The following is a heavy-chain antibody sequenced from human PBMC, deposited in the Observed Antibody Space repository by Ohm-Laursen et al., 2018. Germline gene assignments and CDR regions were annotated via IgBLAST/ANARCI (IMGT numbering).Heavy chain of an antibody. CDR2: IYYRGTT. D-gene: IGHD3-22*01. Sequence: SDTLSLTCTVPGASISSEYWTWIRQPPGKGLEWIGYIYYRGTTNYNPSLKSRVTISVDTSKNQFSLKLSSVTAADTALYYCARIESDSGGYWYFGMDVWGQGTTVTVSS. V-gene: IGHV4-59*07. CDR3: ARIESDSGGYWYFGMDV. J-gene: IGHJ6*02. CDR1: GASISSEY.